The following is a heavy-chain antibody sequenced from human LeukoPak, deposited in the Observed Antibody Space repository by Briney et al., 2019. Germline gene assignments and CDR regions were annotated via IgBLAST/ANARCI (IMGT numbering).Heavy chain of an antibody. J-gene: IGHJ5*02. CDR3: ARAITYFYGSVTYDWFDP. Sequence: GRSLRLSCAASGFTFEDYAMYWVRQAPGKGLEWVSGISWNSGNVGYADSVKGRFTISRDNAKNMVYLQMNSLRAEDTAMYYCARAITYFYGSVTYDWFDPWGQGTLVTVSS. CDR2: ISWNSGNV. D-gene: IGHD3-10*01. V-gene: IGHV3-9*01. CDR1: GFTFEDYA.